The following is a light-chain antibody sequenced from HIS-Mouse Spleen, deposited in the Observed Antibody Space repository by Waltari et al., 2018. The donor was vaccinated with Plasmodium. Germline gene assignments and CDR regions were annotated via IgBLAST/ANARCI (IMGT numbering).Light chain of an antibody. CDR2: KDS. CDR3: QSADSSGTYVV. Sequence: SYELTQPPSVPVSPGQTARITCSGNALPKAYAYWYQQKPGQAPVLVIYKDSERPSGIPERFSGSSSGTTVTLTISGVQAEDEADYYCQSADSSGTYVVFGGGTKLTVL. V-gene: IGLV3-25*03. CDR1: ALPKAY. J-gene: IGLJ2*01.